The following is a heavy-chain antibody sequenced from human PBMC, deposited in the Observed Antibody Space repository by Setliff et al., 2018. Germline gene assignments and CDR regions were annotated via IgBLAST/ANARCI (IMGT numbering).Heavy chain of an antibody. CDR1: GFIFSNYW. D-gene: IGHD2-2*01. CDR2: IKHDGTYT. J-gene: IGHJ6*04. CDR3: ARDGSIEVGPGTNQELDV. Sequence: LRLSCATSGFIFSNYWMAWVRQAPGKGLEWVATIKHDGTYTYYVDSVKGRFAVSRDNTNNSKYLQMNSLGTDDTAVYYCARDGSIEVGPGTNQELDVWGTGTTVTVSS. V-gene: IGHV3-7*03.